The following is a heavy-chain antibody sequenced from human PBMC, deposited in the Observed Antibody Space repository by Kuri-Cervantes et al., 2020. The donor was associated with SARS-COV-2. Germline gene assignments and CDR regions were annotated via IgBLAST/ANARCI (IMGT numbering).Heavy chain of an antibody. CDR1: EFTFSSYS. D-gene: IGHD4-11*01. CDR2: ISSSSSTI. CDR3: ARAGVRVLIDLYSNPGFDY. J-gene: IGHJ4*02. V-gene: IGHV3-48*01. Sequence: GESLKISCAASEFTFSSYSMNWVRQAPGKGLEWVSYISSSSSTIYYADSVKGRFTISRDNAKNSLYLQMNSLRAEDTAVYYCARAGVRVLIDLYSNPGFDYWGQGTLVTVSS.